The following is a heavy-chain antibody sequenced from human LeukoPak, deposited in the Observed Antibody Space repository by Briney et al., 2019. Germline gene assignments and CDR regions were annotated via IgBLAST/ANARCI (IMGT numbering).Heavy chain of an antibody. CDR1: AFTSSSYA. V-gene: IGHV3-23*01. CDR2: ISGSGMST. Sequence: PGGSLRLSCAASAFTSSSYAMSWVRQDPGKGLEWVSGISGSGMSTYYADSVKGRFTISRDNSKNTLYLQMNSLRVEDKAVYYCAKDSGVSDIHVFDYWGQGTLVTVSS. J-gene: IGHJ4*02. CDR3: AKDSGVSDIHVFDY. D-gene: IGHD3-9*01.